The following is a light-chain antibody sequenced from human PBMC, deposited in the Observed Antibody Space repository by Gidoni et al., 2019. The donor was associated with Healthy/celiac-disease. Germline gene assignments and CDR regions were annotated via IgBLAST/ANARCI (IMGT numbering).Light chain of an antibody. J-gene: IGLJ2*01. CDR3: SSYTSSSTLGV. CDR1: SSDVGGYNY. Sequence: QSALPQPASVPGSPGQSITISCTGTSSDVGGYNYVSWYQQHPGKAPKLMIYDVSNRPSGVSNRFSGSKSGNTASLTISGLQAEDEADYYCSSYTSSSTLGVFGGGTKLTVL. CDR2: DVS. V-gene: IGLV2-14*01.